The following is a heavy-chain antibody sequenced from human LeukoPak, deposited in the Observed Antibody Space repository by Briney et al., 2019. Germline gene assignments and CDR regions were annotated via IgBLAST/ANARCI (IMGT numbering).Heavy chain of an antibody. V-gene: IGHV1-69*13. J-gene: IGHJ5*02. CDR3: ARDAA. Sequence: SVKVSCKASGGTLTNYAISWVRQAGGHGLEWMGWVIPITGNTIYAQKFKGRITITADESTRTVYMEMSGLTSEDTAVYYCARDAAWGQGTLITVSS. CDR2: VIPITGNT. CDR1: GGTLTNYA.